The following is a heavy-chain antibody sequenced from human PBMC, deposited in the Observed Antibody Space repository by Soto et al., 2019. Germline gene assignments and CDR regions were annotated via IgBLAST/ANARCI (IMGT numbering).Heavy chain of an antibody. CDR3: ARGGLYFDS. J-gene: IGHJ4*02. Sequence: EVQLVESGGGLVQPGGCLRLSCAASGFTFSSYWMHWVRQTPGKGLVWVSRINSDGSSTYYADSVTGLFTISRDNAKNTLYLQMNSLRAADTSVYYCARGGLYFDSWGQGTLVTVSS. CDR2: INSDGSST. V-gene: IGHV3-74*01. CDR1: GFTFSSYW.